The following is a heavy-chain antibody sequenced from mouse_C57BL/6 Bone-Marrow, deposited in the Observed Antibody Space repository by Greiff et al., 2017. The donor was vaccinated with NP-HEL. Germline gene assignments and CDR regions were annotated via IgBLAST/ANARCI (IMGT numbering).Heavy chain of an antibody. D-gene: IGHD1-1*01. J-gene: IGHJ3*01. V-gene: IGHV1-55*01. Sequence: QVQLQQPGAELVKPGASVKMSCKASGYTFTSYWITWVKQRPGQGLEWIGDIYPGSGSTNYNEKFKSKATLTVDTSSSTAYKQLSSLTSEDSAVDDCARDGSSYRAWFAYWGQGTLVTVSA. CDR2: IYPGSGST. CDR3: ARDGSSYRAWFAY. CDR1: GYTFTSYW.